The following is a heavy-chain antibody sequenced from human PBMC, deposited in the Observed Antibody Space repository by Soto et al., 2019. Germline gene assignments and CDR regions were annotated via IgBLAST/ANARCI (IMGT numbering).Heavy chain of an antibody. V-gene: IGHV3-7*05. CDR3: ATWRFGELGDGMDV. CDR1: GFTFSTFW. CDR2: IKEDGSEK. J-gene: IGHJ6*02. D-gene: IGHD3-10*01. Sequence: GGSLRLSCAASGFTFSTFWMTWVRQAPGRGLEWVANIKEDGSEKHYADFVKGRFTVSRDNAKKSLYLQVDSLRVEDTAVYYCATWRFGELGDGMDVWGQGTSVTVSS.